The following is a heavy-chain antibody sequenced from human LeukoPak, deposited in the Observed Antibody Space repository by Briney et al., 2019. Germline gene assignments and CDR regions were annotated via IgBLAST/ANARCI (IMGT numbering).Heavy chain of an antibody. D-gene: IGHD3-22*01. Sequence: GGSLRLSCAASGFTFSSYSMNWVRQAPGKGLEWVSSISSSSSYIHYADSVKGRFTISRDNAKNSLYLQMNSLRAEDTAVYYCASNQETYYYDSSGYYPFDYWGQGTLVTVSS. CDR3: ASNQETYYYDSSGYYPFDY. V-gene: IGHV3-21*01. CDR2: ISSSSSYI. J-gene: IGHJ4*02. CDR1: GFTFSSYS.